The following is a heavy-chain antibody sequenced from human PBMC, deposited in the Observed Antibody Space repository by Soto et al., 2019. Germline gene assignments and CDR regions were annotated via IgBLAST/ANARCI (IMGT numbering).Heavy chain of an antibody. D-gene: IGHD3-10*01. Sequence: QVQLVESGGGVVQPGRSLRLSCAASGFTFSSYGMHWVRQAPGKGLEWVAVIWYDGSNKYYADSVKGRFTISRDNSKNPLYLQMNSLRDEDTAVYYCARDTARAMVRIYYCMDVWGQGTTVTVSS. J-gene: IGHJ6*02. CDR3: ARDTARAMVRIYYCMDV. V-gene: IGHV3-33*01. CDR2: IWYDGSNK. CDR1: GFTFSSYG.